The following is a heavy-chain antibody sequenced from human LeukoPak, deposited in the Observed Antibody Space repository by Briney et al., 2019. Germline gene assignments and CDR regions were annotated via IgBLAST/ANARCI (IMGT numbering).Heavy chain of an antibody. CDR3: AREGYCSGGTCYSTMNWFDP. V-gene: IGHV1-18*01. D-gene: IGHD2-15*01. J-gene: IGHJ5*02. Sequence: GASVNVSCKASVYRFTSYGITWVRQAPGQGLEWMGWISAYNGNTNYAQKLQGRVTLTTDTSTSTAYMEPRRLRSDDTAVYYCAREGYCSGGTCYSTMNWFDPWGQGTLVTVSS. CDR2: ISAYNGNT. CDR1: VYRFTSYG.